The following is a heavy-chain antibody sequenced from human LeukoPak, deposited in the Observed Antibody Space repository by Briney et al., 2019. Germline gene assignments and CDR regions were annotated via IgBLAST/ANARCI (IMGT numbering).Heavy chain of an antibody. J-gene: IGHJ4*02. CDR3: ATTSGTSPIDY. CDR2: IHYSRGT. CDR1: GGSISSYY. Sequence: SETQSLTCTVSGGSISSYYWTWIRQPPGKGLEWIGYIHYSRGTNYNPSLKSRVTISIDTSKNQFSLKLTSVTAADTAVYYCATTSGTSPIDYWGQGTLVTVSS. V-gene: IGHV4-59*01.